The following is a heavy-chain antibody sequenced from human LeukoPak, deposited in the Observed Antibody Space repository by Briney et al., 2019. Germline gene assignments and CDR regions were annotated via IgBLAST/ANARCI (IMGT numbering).Heavy chain of an antibody. CDR2: INPNSGGT. J-gene: IGHJ6*02. D-gene: IGHD3-16*01. CDR3: AALYYDYVWGSEYGMDV. V-gene: IGHV1-2*02. Sequence: ASVKVSCKASGYTFTGYYMHWVRQAPGQGLEWMGWINPNSGGTNYAQKFQERVTITRDMSTSTAYMELSSLRSEDTAVYYCAALYYDYVWGSEYGMDVWGQGTTVTVSS. CDR1: GYTFTGYY.